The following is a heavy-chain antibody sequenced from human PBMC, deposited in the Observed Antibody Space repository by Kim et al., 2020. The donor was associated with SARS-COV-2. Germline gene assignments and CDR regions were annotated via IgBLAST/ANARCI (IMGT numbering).Heavy chain of an antibody. V-gene: IGHV3-23*01. D-gene: IGHD6-13*01. J-gene: IGHJ5*02. CDR1: GFTFSSYA. CDR2: ISGSGGST. Sequence: GGSLRLSCAASGFTFSSYAMSWVRQAPGKGLEWVSAISGSGGSTYYADSVKGRFTISRDNSKNTLYLQMNSLRAEDTAVYYCAKDTTRAAAGVENWFDPWGQGTLVTVSS. CDR3: AKDTTRAAAGVENWFDP.